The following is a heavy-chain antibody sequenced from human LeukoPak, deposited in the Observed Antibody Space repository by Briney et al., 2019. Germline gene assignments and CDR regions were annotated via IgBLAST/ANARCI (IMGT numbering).Heavy chain of an antibody. D-gene: IGHD1-26*01. CDR2: IRGSGDRT. Sequence: GGSLRLSCVASGFTFSTYGMSWVRQAPGKGLEWVSAIRGSGDRTYYADSVKGRFTISRDNSKNTLYLQMNSLRVEDTAVYYCAKDSKIVGATFRSYHFMDVWGKGTAVTVSS. CDR3: AKDSKIVGATFRSYHFMDV. J-gene: IGHJ6*03. V-gene: IGHV3-23*01. CDR1: GFTFSTYG.